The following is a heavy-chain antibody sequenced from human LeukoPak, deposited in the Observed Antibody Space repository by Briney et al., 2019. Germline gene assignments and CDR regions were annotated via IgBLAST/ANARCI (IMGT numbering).Heavy chain of an antibody. D-gene: IGHD6-13*01. CDR2: FYTSGST. CDR1: GGSISSGNYF. CDR3: ATQDSSSRYFDY. Sequence: SETLSLTCTVSGGSISSGNYFWSWIRQPAGKGLEWIGRFYTSGSTNYNPSLKSRVTISVDTSNNQFSLKLSSVTAADTAVYYCATQDSSSRYFDYWGQGTLVTVSS. V-gene: IGHV4-61*02. J-gene: IGHJ4*02.